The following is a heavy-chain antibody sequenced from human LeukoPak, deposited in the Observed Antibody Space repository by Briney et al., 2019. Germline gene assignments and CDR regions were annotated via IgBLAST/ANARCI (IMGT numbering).Heavy chain of an antibody. CDR2: MNPNSGNT. CDR3: ARGGDVLRYYDWFPYGMDV. J-gene: IGHJ6*02. Sequence: ASVKVSCKASGYTFTSYDINWVRQATGQGLERMGWMNPNSGNTGYAQKFQGRVTMTRNTSISTAYMELSSLRSEDSAVYFCARGGDVLRYYDWFPYGMDVWGQGTTVTVFS. D-gene: IGHD3-9*01. V-gene: IGHV1-8*01. CDR1: GYTFTSYD.